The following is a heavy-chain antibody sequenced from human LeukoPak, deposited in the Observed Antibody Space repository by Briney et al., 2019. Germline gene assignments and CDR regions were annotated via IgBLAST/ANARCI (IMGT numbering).Heavy chain of an antibody. Sequence: PGGSLRLSCTASGFTFSSNAMSWVRQTPGKGLEWLAAISGGGAIIDYAEFVKGRFSISRVNSQNTLFLQMNSLRAEDTAVYYCAKKLTGSGCFDSWGSGTLVTVSS. CDR1: GFTFSSNA. V-gene: IGHV3-23*01. D-gene: IGHD3-9*01. CDR2: ISGGGAII. J-gene: IGHJ4*02. CDR3: AKKLTGSGCFDS.